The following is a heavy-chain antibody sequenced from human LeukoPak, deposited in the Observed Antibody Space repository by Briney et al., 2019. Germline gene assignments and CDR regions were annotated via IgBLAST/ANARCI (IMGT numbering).Heavy chain of an antibody. V-gene: IGHV3-30*02. CDR3: AKARIVVISTLEGGEDLGWFFGL. CDR1: GFTFSSYG. J-gene: IGHJ2*01. CDR2: IRYDGSNK. Sequence: PGGSLRLSCAASGFTFSSYGMHWVRQAPGKGLEWVAFIRYDGSNKYYADSVKGRFTISRDNAKNTLYLQMNSLRAEDSAVYYCAKARIVVISTLEGGEDLGWFFGLWGRGTLVTVSS. D-gene: IGHD3-22*01.